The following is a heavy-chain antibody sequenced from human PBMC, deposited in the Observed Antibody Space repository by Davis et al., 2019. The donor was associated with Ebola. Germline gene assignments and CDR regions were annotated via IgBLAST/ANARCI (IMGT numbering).Heavy chain of an antibody. CDR1: GASISSRSSY. J-gene: IGHJ3*02. CDR2: FSYGDNTH. Sequence: SETLSLTCTVSGASISSRSSYWGWIRQPPGKGLEWVGSFSYGDNTHYYNPSLRSRFTISVDTSRNQFSLKLSSATAADTAVYYCARPWYSGTYYDAYDIWGQGTMVAVSS. V-gene: IGHV4-39*01. D-gene: IGHD1-26*01. CDR3: ARPWYSGTYYDAYDI.